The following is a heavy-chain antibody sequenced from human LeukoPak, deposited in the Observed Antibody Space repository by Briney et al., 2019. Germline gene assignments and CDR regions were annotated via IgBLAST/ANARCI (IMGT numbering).Heavy chain of an antibody. J-gene: IGHJ6*03. CDR3: ARESEPAPNYHYYYYMDV. Sequence: GASVKVSCKASGYTFTGYYMHWVRQAPGQGLEWMGWINPNSGGTNYAQKFQGRVTMTRDTSISTAYMELSRLRSDDTAVYYCARESEPAPNYHYYYYMDVWGKGTTVTISS. D-gene: IGHD1-14*01. CDR2: INPNSGGT. V-gene: IGHV1-2*02. CDR1: GYTFTGYY.